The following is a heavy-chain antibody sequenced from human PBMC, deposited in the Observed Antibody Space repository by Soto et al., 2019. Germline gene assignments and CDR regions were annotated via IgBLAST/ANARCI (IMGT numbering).Heavy chain of an antibody. CDR2: ISWDGGST. Sequence: GGSLRLSCAASGFTFDDYTMHWVRQAPGKGLEWVSLISWDGGSTYYADSVKGRFTISRDNSKNSLYLQMNSLRTEDTALYYCAQGSPRWEYYYYYYMDVWGKGTTVTVSS. D-gene: IGHD1-26*01. J-gene: IGHJ6*03. V-gene: IGHV3-43*01. CDR1: GFTFDDYT. CDR3: AQGSPRWEYYYYYYMDV.